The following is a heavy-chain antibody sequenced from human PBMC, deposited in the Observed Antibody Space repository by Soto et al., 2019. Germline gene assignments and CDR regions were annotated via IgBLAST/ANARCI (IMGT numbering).Heavy chain of an antibody. D-gene: IGHD1-26*01. CDR2: IGGDGGDRT. CDR3: VRISGVHWEPFDY. Sequence: EVQLLESGGGFVQPGGSLRLSCAASAFTFSSYALSWVRQAPGKGLEWVSTIGGDGGDRTYYADSVRGRFAISRDNSRNTLYLQMNSLRADDPAVYDCVRISGVHWEPFDYWGQGTLVSVSS. CDR1: AFTFSSYA. V-gene: IGHV3-23*01. J-gene: IGHJ4*02.